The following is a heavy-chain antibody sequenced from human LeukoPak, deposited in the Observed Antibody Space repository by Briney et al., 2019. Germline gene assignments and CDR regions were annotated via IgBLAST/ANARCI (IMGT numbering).Heavy chain of an antibody. V-gene: IGHV4-39*07. J-gene: IGHJ5*02. Sequence: PSETLSLTCTVSGDSLSSGSFFWAWTRQSPKKGLEWIGSIGYSGNTFYNASLKSRVTISIDTSKSQFSLRLNSVIVADTAVYYCARRRAAAGTGFDPWGQGMLVTVSS. CDR1: GDSLSSGSFF. CDR2: IGYSGNT. CDR3: ARRRAAAGTGFDP. D-gene: IGHD6-13*01.